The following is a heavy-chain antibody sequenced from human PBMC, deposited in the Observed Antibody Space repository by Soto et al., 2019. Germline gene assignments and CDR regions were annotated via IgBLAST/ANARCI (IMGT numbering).Heavy chain of an antibody. V-gene: IGHV5-51*01. CDR3: ARLSGARSPANF. CDR1: GYSFTDYW. D-gene: IGHD1-26*01. J-gene: IGHJ4*02. Sequence: PGESLKISCKGSGYSFTDYWIGGVRQMPGKGLEWMGIIYPGGSDTRYNPSFQGRVTISADKSITTAYLQWSSLKASDTAMYFCARLSGARSPANFWGQGTVVTVSS. CDR2: IYPGGSDT.